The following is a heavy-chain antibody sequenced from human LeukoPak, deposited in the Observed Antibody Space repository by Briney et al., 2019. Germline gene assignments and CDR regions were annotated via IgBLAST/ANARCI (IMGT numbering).Heavy chain of an antibody. CDR2: MSDSGVSS. CDR1: GFTFSSYA. Sequence: GGSLRLSCAASGFTFSSYAMSWVRQAPGKGLEWVSGMSDSGVSSYYADSVKGRFTISRDNSKKPLYLQMNSLRAEDTAVYYCAKASAGSSWYLGDDYWGQGSLVTVSS. V-gene: IGHV3-23*01. D-gene: IGHD6-13*01. J-gene: IGHJ4*02. CDR3: AKASAGSSWYLGDDY.